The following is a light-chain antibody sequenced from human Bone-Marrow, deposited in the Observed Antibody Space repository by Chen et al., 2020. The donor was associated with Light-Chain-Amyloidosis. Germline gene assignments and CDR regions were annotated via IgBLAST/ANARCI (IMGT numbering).Light chain of an antibody. Sequence: DIQMTQSPSSRSAPVGDTVSISCRASQDIARSLDWYQQKPGRAPELLVYDAYALKSGVPSRFSGSGSGTHYILTITSLQPEDFATYHCQQFYGDQWTFGQGTKVEIK. CDR2: DAY. CDR1: QDIARS. CDR3: QQFYGDQWT. V-gene: IGKV1-NL1*01. J-gene: IGKJ1*01.